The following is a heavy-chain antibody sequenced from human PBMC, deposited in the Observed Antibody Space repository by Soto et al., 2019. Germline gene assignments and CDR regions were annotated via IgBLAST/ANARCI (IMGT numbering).Heavy chain of an antibody. Sequence: PGGSLRLSCAASGFTFSSYWMHWVRQAPGKGLVWVSRIHSDGSSTSSADSVKGRFTISRDNAKNTLYLQMNSLRADDTAVYYCARGSGYYYEWFDPWGQGTLVTVSS. D-gene: IGHD3-22*01. V-gene: IGHV3-74*01. CDR2: IHSDGSST. CDR1: GFTFSSYW. J-gene: IGHJ5*02. CDR3: ARGSGYYYEWFDP.